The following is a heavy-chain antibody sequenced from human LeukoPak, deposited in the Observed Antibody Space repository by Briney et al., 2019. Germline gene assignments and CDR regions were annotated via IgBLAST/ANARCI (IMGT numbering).Heavy chain of an antibody. D-gene: IGHD1-1*01. Sequence: ASVKVSCKVSGYTLTQLSMHWVRQAPGKGPEWMGGFDPEEGETVYAQKFQGRVTMTEDTSTDTAYMELSGLRSDDTAVYYCARESDWNDGGLDTFDIWGQGTMVTVSS. J-gene: IGHJ3*02. V-gene: IGHV1-24*01. CDR2: FDPEEGET. CDR3: ARESDWNDGGLDTFDI. CDR1: GYTLTQLS.